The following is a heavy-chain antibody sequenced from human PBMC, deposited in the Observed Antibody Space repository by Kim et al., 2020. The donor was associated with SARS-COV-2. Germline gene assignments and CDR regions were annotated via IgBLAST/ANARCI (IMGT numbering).Heavy chain of an antibody. D-gene: IGHD2-2*01. Sequence: GGSLRLSCAASGFTFSSYAMSWVRQAPGKGLEWVSAISGSGGSTYYADSVKGRFTISRDNSKNTLYLQMNSLRAEDTAVYYCAKDWYCSSTSCARPYYYGMDVWGQGTTVTVSS. CDR2: ISGSGGST. CDR1: GFTFSSYA. V-gene: IGHV3-23*01. J-gene: IGHJ6*02. CDR3: AKDWYCSSTSCARPYYYGMDV.